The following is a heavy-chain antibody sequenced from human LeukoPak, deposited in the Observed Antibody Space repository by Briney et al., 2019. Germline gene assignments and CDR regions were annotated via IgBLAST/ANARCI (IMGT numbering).Heavy chain of an antibody. D-gene: IGHD3-10*01. CDR3: ARGVIIKGDAFDI. CDR2: IYTGDSDT. J-gene: IGHJ3*02. Sequence: GESLKISCKGSGYSFTSYWIGWVRQMPGKGLEWMGIIYTGDSDTRYSPSFQGQVTISADKSISTAYLQWSSLKASDTAMYYCARGVIIKGDAFDIWGQGTMVTVSS. CDR1: GYSFTSYW. V-gene: IGHV5-51*01.